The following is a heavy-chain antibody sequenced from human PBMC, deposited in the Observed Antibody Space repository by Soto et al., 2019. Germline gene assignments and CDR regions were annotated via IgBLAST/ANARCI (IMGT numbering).Heavy chain of an antibody. Sequence: QVQQVQSGAEVKKPGSSVKVSCKAPGGTFSSYAISWVRQAPGQGLEWMGGIIPIFGIANYAQKFQGRVTITADESTSTGYMELSSLRSEDTAVYYCARSQGGSSSLDIYYYYYYGMDVWGQGTTVTVSS. V-gene: IGHV1-69*01. CDR3: ARSQGGSSSLDIYYYYYYGMDV. CDR1: GGTFSSYA. J-gene: IGHJ6*02. D-gene: IGHD2-15*01. CDR2: IIPIFGIA.